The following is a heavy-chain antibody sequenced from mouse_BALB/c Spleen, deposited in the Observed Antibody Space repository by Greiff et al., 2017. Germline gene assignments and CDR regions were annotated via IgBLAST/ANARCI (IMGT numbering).Heavy chain of an antibody. CDR1: GYAFTNYL. Sequence: QVQLQQSGAELVRPGPSVKVSCKASGYAFTNYLIEWVKQRPGQGLEWIGVINPGSGGTNYNEKFKGKATLTADKSSSTAYMQLSSLTSDDSAVYFCARGGSYYGLDYWGQGTTLTVAA. V-gene: IGHV1-54*01. D-gene: IGHD2-10*01. CDR3: ARGGSYYGLDY. J-gene: IGHJ2*01. CDR2: INPGSGGT.